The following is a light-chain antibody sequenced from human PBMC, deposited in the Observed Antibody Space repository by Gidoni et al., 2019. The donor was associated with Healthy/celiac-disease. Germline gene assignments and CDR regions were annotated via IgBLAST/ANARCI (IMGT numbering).Light chain of an antibody. J-gene: IGLJ2*01. CDR2: DNT. CDR1: SSNIGHNY. V-gene: IGLV1-51*01. Sequence: QSVLTQPPSVSAAPGQTVTHPCSGSSSNIGHNYVPGYQQLPGPAPKLLIYDNTKRPSGIPDRFSGSKSGSSATLGITVLQTGDEADYYCGTWDSSLSAGVVFGGGTKLTVL. CDR3: GTWDSSLSAGVV.